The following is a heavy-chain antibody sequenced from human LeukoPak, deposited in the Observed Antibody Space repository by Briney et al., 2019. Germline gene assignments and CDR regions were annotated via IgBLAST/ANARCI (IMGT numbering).Heavy chain of an antibody. J-gene: IGHJ4*02. CDR2: IYYSGST. CDR1: GGSISSSSYY. V-gene: IGHV4-39*07. CDR3: ARLALQEVGATQTYYLDY. Sequence: PSETLSLTCTVSGGSISSSSYYWGWIRQPPGKGLEWIGSIYYSGSTYYNPSLKSRVTIPVDTSKNQFSLKLSSVTAADTAVYYCARLALQEVGATQTYYLDYWGQGTLVTVSS. D-gene: IGHD1-26*01.